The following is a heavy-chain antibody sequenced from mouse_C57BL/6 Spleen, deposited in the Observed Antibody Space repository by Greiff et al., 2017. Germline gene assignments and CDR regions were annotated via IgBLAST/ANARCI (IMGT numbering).Heavy chain of an antibody. CDR2: IYPGDGDT. J-gene: IGHJ2*01. Sequence: QVQLQQSGPELVKPGASVKISCKASGYAFSSSWMNWVKQRPGKGLEWIGRIYPGDGDTNYNGKFKGKATLTADKSSSTAYMQLSSLTSEDYAVYFCARSITGLFDYWGQGTTLTVSS. CDR3: ARSITGLFDY. D-gene: IGHD4-1*01. V-gene: IGHV1-82*01. CDR1: GYAFSSSW.